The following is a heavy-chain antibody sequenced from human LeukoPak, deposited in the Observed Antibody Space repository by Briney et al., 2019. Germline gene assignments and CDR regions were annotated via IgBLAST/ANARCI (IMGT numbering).Heavy chain of an antibody. CDR1: GFTFSSCE. CDR3: ARVWSYDY. D-gene: IGHD3-16*01. Sequence: GGSLRLSCAASGFTFSSCEMSWVRQAPGKGLEWISYISSRGNSRYHSDSVKGRFTISRDNAKNSLYLQMNSLTAEDTAVYYCARVWSYDYLGQGALVTVPS. CDR2: ISSRGNSR. J-gene: IGHJ4*02. V-gene: IGHV3-48*03.